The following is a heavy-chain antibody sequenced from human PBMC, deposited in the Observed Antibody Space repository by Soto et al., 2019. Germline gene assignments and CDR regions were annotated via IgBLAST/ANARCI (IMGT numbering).Heavy chain of an antibody. J-gene: IGHJ4*02. Sequence: EVPLLESGGGLVQPGGSLRLSCAASGFTFSSYAMNWVRQTPRKGLEWVSVISGSGSKTYYADSVKGRFSISRDNSRNTLYLQMNGLRVEDTAVYYCAKAAEEYGDSLVHYWGQGTLVTVSS. CDR3: AKAAEEYGDSLVHY. D-gene: IGHD4-17*01. V-gene: IGHV3-23*01. CDR2: ISGSGSKT. CDR1: GFTFSSYA.